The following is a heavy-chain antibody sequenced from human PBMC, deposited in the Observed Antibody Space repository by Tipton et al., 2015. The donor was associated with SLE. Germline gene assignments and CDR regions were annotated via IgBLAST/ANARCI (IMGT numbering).Heavy chain of an antibody. D-gene: IGHD3-3*01. CDR1: GGSISSGGYY. CDR3: ARGVLDDFWSGFYYYYYMDV. V-gene: IGHV4-31*03. J-gene: IGHJ6*03. CDR2: IYYNGST. Sequence: TLSLTCTVSGGSISSGGYYWSWIRQHPGKGLEWIGYIYYNGSTNYNPSLKRRVTISVDTSKNQFSLKLSSVTAADTAVYYCARGVLDDFWSGFYYYYYMDVWGKGTTVTVSS.